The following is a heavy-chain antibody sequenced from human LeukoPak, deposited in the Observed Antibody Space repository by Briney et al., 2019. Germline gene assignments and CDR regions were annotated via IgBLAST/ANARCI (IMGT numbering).Heavy chain of an antibody. Sequence: SDTLSLTCTVSGGSIISSTSYWGWIRQSPGKGLEWIGTIYYSGSTYYNPSLKSRVTISVDTSKNQFSLKLNSMTAADTAVYYCARDNWGKDYWGQGTLVTVSS. V-gene: IGHV4-39*07. CDR2: IYYSGST. J-gene: IGHJ4*02. CDR1: GGSIISSTSY. D-gene: IGHD7-27*01. CDR3: ARDNWGKDY.